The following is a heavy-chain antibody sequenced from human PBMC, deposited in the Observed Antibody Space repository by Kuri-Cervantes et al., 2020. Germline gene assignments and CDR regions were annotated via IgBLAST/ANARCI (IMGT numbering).Heavy chain of an antibody. CDR1: GFTFSSYW. Sequence: GESLKISCAASGFTFSSYWMSWVRQAPGKGLVWVSRINTDGSGTSYGDSVKGRFTISRDNAKNTLFLQMNSLRAEDTAVYYCARAGSRGAYYYYYMDVWGKGTTVTVSS. V-gene: IGHV3-74*01. CDR3: ARAGSRGAYYYYYMDV. CDR2: INTDGSGT. D-gene: IGHD3-10*01. J-gene: IGHJ6*03.